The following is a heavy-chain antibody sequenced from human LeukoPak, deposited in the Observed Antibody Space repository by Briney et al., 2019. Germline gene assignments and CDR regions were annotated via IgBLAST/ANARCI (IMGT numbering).Heavy chain of an antibody. Sequence: SETLSLTCTVSGGSISSSYYWGWIRQPPGKGLEWIGSIYYSGSTYYNPSLKSRVTISVDTSKNQFSLRLSSVTAADTAVYYCAIRGDFDYWGQGTLVTVSS. CDR1: GGSISSSYY. V-gene: IGHV4-39*01. CDR3: AIRGDFDY. CDR2: IYYSGST. D-gene: IGHD3-10*01. J-gene: IGHJ4*02.